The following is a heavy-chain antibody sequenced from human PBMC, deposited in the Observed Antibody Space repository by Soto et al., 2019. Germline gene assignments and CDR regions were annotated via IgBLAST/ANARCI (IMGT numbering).Heavy chain of an antibody. V-gene: IGHV3-33*01. CDR2: IWYDGSNK. Sequence: PGGSLRLSSAASGFTFSSYGMHWVRQAPGKGLEWVAVIWYDGSNKYYADSVKGRFTISRDNSKNTLYLQMNSLRAEDTAVYYCARVVTVTNYYYYGMDVWGQGTTVTVSS. CDR1: GFTFSSYG. CDR3: ARVVTVTNYYYYGMDV. D-gene: IGHD4-4*01. J-gene: IGHJ6*02.